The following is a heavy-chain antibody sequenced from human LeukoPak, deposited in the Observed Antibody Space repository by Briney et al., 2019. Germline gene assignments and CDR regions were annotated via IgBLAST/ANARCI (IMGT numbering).Heavy chain of an antibody. Sequence: PGGSLRLSCAASGFTFSSYSMNWVRQAPGKGLEWVSYISSSSSTIYYADSVKGRFTISRDNAKNSLYMQMNSLRAEDTAVYYCARSTKVGSTSSFFDDWGQGALVTVSS. CDR1: GFTFSSYS. CDR2: ISSSSSTI. CDR3: ARSTKVGSTSSFFDD. V-gene: IGHV3-48*01. D-gene: IGHD1-26*01. J-gene: IGHJ4*02.